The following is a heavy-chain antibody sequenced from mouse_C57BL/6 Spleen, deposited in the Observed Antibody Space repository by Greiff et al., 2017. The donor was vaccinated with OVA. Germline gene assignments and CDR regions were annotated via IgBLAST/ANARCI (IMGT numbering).Heavy chain of an antibody. J-gene: IGHJ2*01. Sequence: EVQLQQSGPELVKPGASVKISCKASGYTFTDYYMNWVKQSHGKSLEWIGDINPNNGGTSYNQKFKGKATLTVDKSSSTAYMELRSLTSEDSAVYYGARHYYGSSYRFDYWGQGTTLTVSS. CDR3: ARHYYGSSYRFDY. CDR1: GYTFTDYY. D-gene: IGHD1-1*01. V-gene: IGHV1-26*01. CDR2: INPNNGGT.